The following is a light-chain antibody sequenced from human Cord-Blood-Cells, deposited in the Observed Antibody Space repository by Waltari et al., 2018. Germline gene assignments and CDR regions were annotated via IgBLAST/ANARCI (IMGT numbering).Light chain of an antibody. J-gene: IGKJ2*03. V-gene: IGKV3-20*01. Sequence: EIVLTQSPGTLSLSPGERATLSCRASQSVSSSYLAWYQQKPGQAPRLLIYGASSRATGIPDRFSGSGSGTDFTLTISRLEPEDFVVYYCQQYGSSPVSFGQGTKLEIK. CDR1: QSVSSSY. CDR2: GAS. CDR3: QQYGSSPVS.